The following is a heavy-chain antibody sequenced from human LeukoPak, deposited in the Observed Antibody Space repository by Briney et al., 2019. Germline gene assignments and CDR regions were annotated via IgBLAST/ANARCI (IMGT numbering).Heavy chain of an antibody. CDR1: GGSISRSSYY. CDR2: IYYSGST. D-gene: IGHD3-10*01. CDR3: ARLSIYGSGHRGYYFDY. V-gene: IGHV4-39*01. Sequence: SETLSLTCTVSGGSISRSSYYWGWIRQPPGKGLEWIGSIYYSGSTYYNPSLKSRVTISVDTSKNQFSLKLSSVTAADTAVYYCARLSIYGSGHRGYYFDYWGQGTLVTVSS. J-gene: IGHJ4*02.